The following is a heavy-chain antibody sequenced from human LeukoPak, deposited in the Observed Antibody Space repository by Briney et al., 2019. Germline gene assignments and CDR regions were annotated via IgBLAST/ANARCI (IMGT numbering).Heavy chain of an antibody. CDR1: GGSISSYY. V-gene: IGHV4-59*12. J-gene: IGHJ4*02. Sequence: SETLSLTCTVSGGSISSYYWSWIRQPPGKGLEWIGYIYYSGSTNYNPSLKSRVTISVDTSKNQFSLKLSSVTAADTAVYYCARRIPMVRGPKTLDYWGQGTLVTVSS. D-gene: IGHD3-10*01. CDR3: ARRIPMVRGPKTLDY. CDR2: IYYSGST.